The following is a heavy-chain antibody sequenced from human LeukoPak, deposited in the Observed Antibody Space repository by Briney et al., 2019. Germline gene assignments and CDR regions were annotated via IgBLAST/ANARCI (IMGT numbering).Heavy chain of an antibody. V-gene: IGHV1-18*01. CDR2: ISGYNGNT. Sequence: ASVKVSFKASGYTFTSYGLSWVRQAPGQGLEWMGWISGYNGNTKYPQKFQGRVTMTTDTSTTTAYMELRSLRSDDTAVYYCARDLTYYDSSGFSPGRFQHWGQGTLVTVSS. CDR1: GYTFTSYG. CDR3: ARDLTYYDSSGFSPGRFQH. D-gene: IGHD3-22*01. J-gene: IGHJ1*01.